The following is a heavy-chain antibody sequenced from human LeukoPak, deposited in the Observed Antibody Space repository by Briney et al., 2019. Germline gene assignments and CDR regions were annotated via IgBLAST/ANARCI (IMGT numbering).Heavy chain of an antibody. J-gene: IGHJ4*02. CDR2: IYYSGST. D-gene: IGHD3-9*01. Sequence: PSETLSLTCTVSGGSISSYYWSWIRQAPGKGLEWIGYIYYSGSTNYNPSLKSRVIISVDTSKNQFSLKLSSVTAADTAVYYCARGDELRYFDWLLGFDYWGQGTLVTVSS. CDR3: ARGDELRYFDWLLGFDY. CDR1: GGSISSYY. V-gene: IGHV4-59*01.